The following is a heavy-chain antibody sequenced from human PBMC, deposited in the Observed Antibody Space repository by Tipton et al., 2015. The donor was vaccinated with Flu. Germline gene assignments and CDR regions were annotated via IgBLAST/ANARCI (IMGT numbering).Heavy chain of an antibody. Sequence: SLRLSCTTSGFTFSSYWMSWVRQAPGKGLEWVSNMNIGGGDRYYVDSVKGRFTISRDNAENSLFLQMNSLRAEGTAVYFCARGISPVIAYWGRGALVTVSS. CDR2: MNIGGGDR. D-gene: IGHD2-21*01. J-gene: IGHJ4*02. CDR1: GFTFSSYW. V-gene: IGHV3-7*01. CDR3: ARGISPVIAY.